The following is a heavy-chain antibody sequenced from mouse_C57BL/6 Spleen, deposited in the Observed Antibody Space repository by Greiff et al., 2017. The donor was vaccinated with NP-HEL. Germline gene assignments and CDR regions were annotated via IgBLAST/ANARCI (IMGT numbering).Heavy chain of an antibody. Sequence: EVHLVESGGGLVQPGGSLKLSCAASGFTFSDYYMYWVRQTPEKRLEWVAYISNGGGSTYYPDTVKGRFTISRDNAKNTLYLQMSRLKSEDTAMYYCARHDLGRGMDYWGQGTSVTVSS. J-gene: IGHJ4*01. CDR2: ISNGGGST. D-gene: IGHD4-1*01. V-gene: IGHV5-12*01. CDR3: ARHDLGRGMDY. CDR1: GFTFSDYY.